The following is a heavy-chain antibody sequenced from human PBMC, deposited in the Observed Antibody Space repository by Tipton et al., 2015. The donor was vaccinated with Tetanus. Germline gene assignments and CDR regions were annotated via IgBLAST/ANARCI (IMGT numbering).Heavy chain of an antibody. J-gene: IGHJ5*01. Sequence: TLSLTCTVSGGSISSSSYYWGWVRQPPGKGLEWIGKIYYSGITYYNPSLKSRLTISEDSSKNQFFPRINSVTAADTAVYYCARDGWGLTNWFDSWGQGTLVTVSS. V-gene: IGHV4-39*02. CDR1: GGSISSSSYY. D-gene: IGHD4/OR15-4a*01. CDR3: ARDGWGLTNWFDS. CDR2: IYYSGIT.